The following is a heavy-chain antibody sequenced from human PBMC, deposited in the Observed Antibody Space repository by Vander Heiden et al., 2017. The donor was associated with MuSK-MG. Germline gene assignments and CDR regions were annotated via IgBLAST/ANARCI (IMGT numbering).Heavy chain of an antibody. D-gene: IGHD2-2*02. CDR2: IYTSGST. CDR3: ARDALYCSTTSCYKYWFDP. J-gene: IGHJ5*02. CDR1: GGSISSGSYY. V-gene: IGHV4-61*02. Sequence: QVQLQESGPGLVKPSPTLSLTCTVSGGSISSGSYYWSWTRQPAGKGLEWVGRIYTSGSTDYNPSLKSRVTMSVDTSKNQFSLKLSSVTAADTAVYYCARDALYCSTTSCYKYWFDPWGQGTLVTVSS.